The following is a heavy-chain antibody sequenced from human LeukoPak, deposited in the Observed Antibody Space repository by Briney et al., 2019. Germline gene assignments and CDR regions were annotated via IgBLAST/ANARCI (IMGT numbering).Heavy chain of an antibody. J-gene: IGHJ6*03. CDR1: GGTFSSYA. CDR3: ARCRHQLPHYYYMDV. D-gene: IGHD4-23*01. Sequence: ASVKVSCKASGGTFSSYAISWVRQATGQGLEWMGWMNPNSGNTGYAQKFQGRVTITRNTSISTAYMELSSLRSEDTAVYYCARCRHQLPHYYYMDVWGKGTTVTVSS. CDR2: MNPNSGNT. V-gene: IGHV1-8*03.